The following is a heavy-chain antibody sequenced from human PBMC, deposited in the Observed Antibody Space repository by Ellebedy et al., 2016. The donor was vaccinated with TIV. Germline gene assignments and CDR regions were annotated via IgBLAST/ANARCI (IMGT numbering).Heavy chain of an antibody. D-gene: IGHD1-26*01. CDR2: IRNKANSYTT. CDR1: GFTFSDHY. CDR3: GRDISGSYSPY. Sequence: GGFLRLSXAASGFTFSDHYMDWVRQAPGKGLEWVGRIRNKANSYTTDYAASVRGRFTISRDDSKNSLYLQMSGLKVEDTAVYYCGRDISGSYSPYWGQGTLVTVSS. V-gene: IGHV3-72*01. J-gene: IGHJ4*02.